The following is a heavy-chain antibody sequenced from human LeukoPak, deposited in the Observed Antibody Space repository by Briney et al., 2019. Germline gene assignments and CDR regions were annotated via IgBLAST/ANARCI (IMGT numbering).Heavy chain of an antibody. CDR3: ARHDRPYYYDSSGYGSHAFDI. J-gene: IGHJ3*02. Sequence: SETLSLTCAVYGGSFSGYYWSWIRQPPGKGLEWIGEINHSGSTNYNPSLKSRVTISVDTSKNQFSLKLSSVTAADTAVYYCARHDRPYYYDSSGYGSHAFDIWGQGTMVTVSS. D-gene: IGHD3-22*01. CDR2: INHSGST. CDR1: GGSFSGYY. V-gene: IGHV4-34*01.